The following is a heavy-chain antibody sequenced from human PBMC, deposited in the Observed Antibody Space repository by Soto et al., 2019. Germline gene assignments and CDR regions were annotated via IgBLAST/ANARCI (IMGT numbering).Heavy chain of an antibody. CDR3: ATYLRGYGYALAS. Sequence: QVQLVQSGAEVKKPGSSVKVSCKASGGTFSRFAISWVRQAPGQGPEWMGVIIPFLGTTNYAQKFQGRVTIAADESTSTAYMELSSLKSRDTAVYYCATYLRGYGYALASWGQGTLVTVSS. CDR1: GGTFSRFA. V-gene: IGHV1-69*01. D-gene: IGHD5-18*01. CDR2: IIPFLGTT. J-gene: IGHJ5*02.